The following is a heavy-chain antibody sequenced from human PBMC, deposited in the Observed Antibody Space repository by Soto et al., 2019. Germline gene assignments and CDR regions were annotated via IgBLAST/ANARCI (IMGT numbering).Heavy chain of an antibody. V-gene: IGHV4-61*01. Sequence: QVQLQESGPGLVKPSETLSLTCTVSGGSVSSGSYYWSWIRQPPGKGLEWIGYIYYSGSTNYNPSLKRRVTISVDTSKNQFSLKLSSVTAADTAVYYCARDGGSYFSAFDIWGQGTMVTVSS. CDR2: IYYSGST. J-gene: IGHJ3*02. CDR3: ARDGGSYFSAFDI. D-gene: IGHD1-26*01. CDR1: GGSVSSGSYY.